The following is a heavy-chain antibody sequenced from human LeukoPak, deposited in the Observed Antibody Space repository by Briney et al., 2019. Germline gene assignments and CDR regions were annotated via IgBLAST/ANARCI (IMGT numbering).Heavy chain of an antibody. CDR2: ISAYNGNT. V-gene: IGHV1-18*01. D-gene: IGHD2-2*01. Sequence: AAVKVSCKTSGYTFTSCGISWVRQAPRQRLEWMGWISAYNGNTKYAQKLQGKVTMTTDTSTSTAYMELRSLRSDDTAVFYCARDMGVPAASYFFDYWGQGTLVTVS. J-gene: IGHJ4*02. CDR3: ARDMGVPAASYFFDY. CDR1: GYTFTSCG.